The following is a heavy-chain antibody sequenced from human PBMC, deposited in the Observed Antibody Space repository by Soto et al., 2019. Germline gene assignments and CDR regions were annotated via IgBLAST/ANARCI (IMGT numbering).Heavy chain of an antibody. D-gene: IGHD3-3*01. CDR1: GFNFSDYH. CDR3: ASVAPTTCGAHPQSHDPLLDX. J-gene: IGHJ6*02. CDR2: ISSSGSYT. Sequence: GGSLRLSCEASGFNFSDYHMSWIRQARGKGLEWISYISSSGSYTTYTDSVKVRFTISRDNANSSLYLQMKNLKGDDTAIYYCASVAPTTCGAHPQSHDPLLDXWGQVNRFTVS. V-gene: IGHV3-11*03.